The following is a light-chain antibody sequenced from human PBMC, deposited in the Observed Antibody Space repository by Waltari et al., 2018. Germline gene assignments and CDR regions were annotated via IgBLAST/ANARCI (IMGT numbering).Light chain of an antibody. CDR2: SAT. CDR3: QHFNNWPPWA. Sequence: EILMTHSPATLSVSPGERATLSCRASQSIGRDLAWYQQRPGQAPRLLIYSATVRAPGVPARFSASGSGTEFTLTISSLQSEDVAVYYCQHFNNWPPWAFGQGTKVEIK. CDR1: QSIGRD. J-gene: IGKJ1*01. V-gene: IGKV3-15*01.